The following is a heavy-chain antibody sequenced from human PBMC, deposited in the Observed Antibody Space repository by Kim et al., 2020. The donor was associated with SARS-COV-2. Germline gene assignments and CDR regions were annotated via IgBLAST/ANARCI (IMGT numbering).Heavy chain of an antibody. CDR1: GGSISSGDYY. Sequence: SETLSLTCTVSGGSISSGDYYWSWIRQPPGKGLEWIGYIYYTGSSHYNPSLNSRVTISIDTSKNQFSLKLSSVTAADTAVYYCARWPPIGVGDCYSHWGRGTLVTVSS. CDR2: IYYTGSS. V-gene: IGHV4-30-4*01. CDR3: ARWPPIGVGDCYSH. J-gene: IGHJ4*02. D-gene: IGHD2-21*02.